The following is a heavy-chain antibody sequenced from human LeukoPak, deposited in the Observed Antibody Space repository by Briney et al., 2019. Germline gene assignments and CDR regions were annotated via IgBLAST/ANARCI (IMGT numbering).Heavy chain of an antibody. Sequence: ASVEVSCKASGYTFTGYYMHWVRQAPGQGLEWMGWINPNSGGTNYAQKFQGRVTMTRDTSISTAYMELSSLRSEDTAVYYCARSPPYSSSSGGFDPWGQGTLVTVSS. CDR1: GYTFTGYY. J-gene: IGHJ5*02. V-gene: IGHV1-2*02. CDR3: ARSPPYSSSSGGFDP. D-gene: IGHD6-6*01. CDR2: INPNSGGT.